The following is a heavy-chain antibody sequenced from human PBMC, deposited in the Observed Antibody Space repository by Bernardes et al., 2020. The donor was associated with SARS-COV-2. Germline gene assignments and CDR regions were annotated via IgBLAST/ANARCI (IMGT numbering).Heavy chain of an antibody. CDR2: IFYSGST. Sequence: SETLSLTCTVSGGSVISGSYYWSWIRQPPGKGLEWIGYIFYSGSTNYDSSLKSRVTISVDTSKNQFSLQLSSMTAADTAVYYCARALHGTAFDYWGQGNLVIVSS. D-gene: IGHD6-13*01. V-gene: IGHV4-61*01. CDR1: GGSVISGSYY. J-gene: IGHJ4*02. CDR3: ARALHGTAFDY.